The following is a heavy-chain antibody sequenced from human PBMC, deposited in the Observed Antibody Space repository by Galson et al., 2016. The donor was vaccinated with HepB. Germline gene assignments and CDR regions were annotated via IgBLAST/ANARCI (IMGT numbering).Heavy chain of an antibody. V-gene: IGHV3-23*01. CDR3: AFKAGDCSSGWCYSPFDY. CDR1: GFTFTSYT. Sequence: SLRLSCAASGFTFTSYTMNWLRQAPGKGLEWVSSTSGDGESIYYTDSVKGRFTVSRDNSKNTLCLRMNSLRADDTAVYYCAFKAGDCSSGWCYSPFDYWGQGTLVTVSS. D-gene: IGHD2-15*01. CDR2: TSGDGESI. J-gene: IGHJ4*02.